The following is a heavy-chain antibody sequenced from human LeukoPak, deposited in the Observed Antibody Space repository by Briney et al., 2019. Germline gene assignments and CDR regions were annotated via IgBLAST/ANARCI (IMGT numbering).Heavy chain of an antibody. J-gene: IGHJ5*02. D-gene: IGHD3-10*01. Sequence: ASVKVSFKASGYTFNGYYLHWVRQAPGQGLEVMGLINPNRGDTNYARKFQGRVTMTRDTSISTAYMELSSLRSDDTAIYYCARGPNFYGSGRDWFDPWGQGTLVTVSS. CDR2: INPNRGDT. CDR1: GYTFNGYY. V-gene: IGHV1-2*02. CDR3: ARGPNFYGSGRDWFDP.